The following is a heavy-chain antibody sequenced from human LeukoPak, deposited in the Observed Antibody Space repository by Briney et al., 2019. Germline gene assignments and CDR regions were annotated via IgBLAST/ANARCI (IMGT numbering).Heavy chain of an antibody. CDR2: ISSSGSTI. Sequence: PGGSLRLSCAASGFTFSSYEMSWVRQAPGKGLEWVSYISSSGSTIYYADSVKGRFTISRDNAKNSLYLQMNSLRAEDTAVYYCARVIGTAMGDYYYYGMDVWGQGTTVTVSS. CDR1: GFTFSSYE. V-gene: IGHV3-48*03. D-gene: IGHD5-18*01. CDR3: ARVIGTAMGDYYYYGMDV. J-gene: IGHJ6*02.